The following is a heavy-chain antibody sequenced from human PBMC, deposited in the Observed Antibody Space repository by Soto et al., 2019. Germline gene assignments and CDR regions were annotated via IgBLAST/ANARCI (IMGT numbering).Heavy chain of an antibody. Sequence: GGSLRLSCAASGFTFSSYGMHWVRQAPGKGLEWVAVISYDGSNKYYADSVKGRFTISRDNSKNTLYLQMNSLRAEDTAVYYCANNGRDIAAAGTLYFQHWGQGTLVTVSS. CDR1: GFTFSSYG. J-gene: IGHJ1*01. CDR2: ISYDGSNK. D-gene: IGHD6-13*01. V-gene: IGHV3-30*18. CDR3: ANNGRDIAAAGTLYFQH.